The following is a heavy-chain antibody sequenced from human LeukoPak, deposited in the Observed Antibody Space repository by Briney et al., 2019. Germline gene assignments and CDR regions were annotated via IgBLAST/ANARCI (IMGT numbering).Heavy chain of an antibody. J-gene: IGHJ4*02. CDR2: ISYDGSNK. D-gene: IGHD5-24*01. Sequence: GRSLRLSCAASGFTFSGYAMHWVRQAPGRGLEWVSVISYDGSNKYCADSVKGRFTISRDNSKNMLYLQMSSLRAEDTAVYYCARAWMATIIDYWGQGTLVTVSS. CDR3: ARAWMATIIDY. CDR1: GFTFSGYA. V-gene: IGHV3-30-3*01.